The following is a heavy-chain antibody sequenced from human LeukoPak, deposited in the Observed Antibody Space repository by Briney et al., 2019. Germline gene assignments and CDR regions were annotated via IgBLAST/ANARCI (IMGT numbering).Heavy chain of an antibody. CDR3: ARDTRSYDTSGYYYFDY. CDR1: GASTTSYY. J-gene: IGHJ4*02. Sequence: SETLSLTCSVSGASTTSYYWNWIRQAPGKGLEWIGYIYSDGTTSYSPSLRSRVTISIDTSRNQFSLKLSSVTAADVAVYYCARDTRSYDTSGYYYFDYWGQGALVTVSS. CDR2: IYSDGTT. D-gene: IGHD3-22*01. V-gene: IGHV4-59*01.